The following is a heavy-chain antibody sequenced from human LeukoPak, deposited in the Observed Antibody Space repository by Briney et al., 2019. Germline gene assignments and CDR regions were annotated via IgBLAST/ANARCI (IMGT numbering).Heavy chain of an antibody. CDR1: GGSINSGGYF. CDR2: IYYSGTT. Sequence: SETLSLTCTVSGGSINSGGYFWTWIRHHPGKGLEWIGYIYYSGTTYYNPSLKSRVTMSVDTSKNQFSLKLSSVTAADTAVYYCARLGPAAGTSFDYWGQGTLVTVSS. D-gene: IGHD6-13*01. CDR3: ARLGPAAGTSFDY. V-gene: IGHV4-31*03. J-gene: IGHJ4*02.